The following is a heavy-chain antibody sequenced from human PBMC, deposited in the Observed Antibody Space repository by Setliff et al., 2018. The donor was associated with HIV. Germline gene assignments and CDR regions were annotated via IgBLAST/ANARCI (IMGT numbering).Heavy chain of an antibody. D-gene: IGHD4-17*01. CDR3: AKVFAYGIDGFDI. J-gene: IGHJ3*02. CDR1: GSTFSSYA. Sequence: PGGSLRLSCAASGSTFSSYAMGWVRQAPGKGLEWVSTVGAVGAPTHYAESVKGRFTISKDNSKNTLYLQMSSLRDEDTAVYYCAKVFAYGIDGFDIWGQGTLVTVSS. V-gene: IGHV3-23*01. CDR2: VGAVGAPT.